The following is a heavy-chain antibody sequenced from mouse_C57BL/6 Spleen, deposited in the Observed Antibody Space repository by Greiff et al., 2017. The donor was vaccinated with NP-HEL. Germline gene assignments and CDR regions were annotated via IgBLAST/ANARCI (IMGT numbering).Heavy chain of an antibody. Sequence: QVQLQQPGAELVRPGSSVKLSCKASGYTFTSYWMHWVKQRPIQGLEWIGNIDPSDSETHYNQKFKDKATLTVDKSSSTAYMKLSSLTSEDSAVYYCARRGYGYDGYFDYWGQGTTLTVSS. CDR3: ARRGYGYDGYFDY. CDR2: IDPSDSET. D-gene: IGHD2-2*01. CDR1: GYTFTSYW. V-gene: IGHV1-52*01. J-gene: IGHJ2*01.